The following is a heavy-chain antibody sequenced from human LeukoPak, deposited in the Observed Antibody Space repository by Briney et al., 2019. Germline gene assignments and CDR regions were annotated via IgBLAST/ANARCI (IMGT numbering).Heavy chain of an antibody. J-gene: IGHJ4*02. V-gene: IGHV3-33*01. CDR1: GFTFSTYG. CDR3: ARQMRDGDYDY. D-gene: IGHD4-17*01. Sequence: PGGSLRLSCAASGFTFSTYGIHWVRQAPGKGLEWVAVIWYDGSNKYYADSVKGRFTISRDNSKNTVYLEMNSLRAEDTAVYYCARQMRDGDYDYWGQGTLVTVSS. CDR2: IWYDGSNK.